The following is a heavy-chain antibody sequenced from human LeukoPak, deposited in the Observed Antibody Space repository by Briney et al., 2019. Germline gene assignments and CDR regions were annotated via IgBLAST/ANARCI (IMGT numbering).Heavy chain of an antibody. J-gene: IGHJ6*02. CDR1: GFTFSNHY. Sequence: PGGSLRLSCAASGFTFSNHYLSWIRQAPGKGLEWVSYISSSSNDIYYADSVKGRFTISRDSAKNSLYLQMNSLRAEDTAVYYCARGHYGLDVWGQGTTVIVSS. CDR2: ISSSSNDI. CDR3: ARGHYGLDV. V-gene: IGHV3-11*01.